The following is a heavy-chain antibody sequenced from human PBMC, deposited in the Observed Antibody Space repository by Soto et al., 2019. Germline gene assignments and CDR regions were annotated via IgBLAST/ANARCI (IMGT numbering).Heavy chain of an antibody. J-gene: IGHJ6*02. CDR1: GFTFSSYA. Sequence: GGSLRLSCAASGFTFSSYAMSWVRQAPGKGLEWVSAISGSGGSTYYADSVKGRFTISRDNSKNTLYLQMNSLRAEDTAVYYCAKAGGVAGTFVRNYYGMDVWGQGTTVTVSS. CDR2: ISGSGGST. V-gene: IGHV3-23*01. CDR3: AKAGGVAGTFVRNYYGMDV. D-gene: IGHD6-19*01.